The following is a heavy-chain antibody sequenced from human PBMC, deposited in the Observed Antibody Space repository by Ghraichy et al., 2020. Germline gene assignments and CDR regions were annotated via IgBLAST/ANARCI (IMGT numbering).Heavy chain of an antibody. V-gene: IGHV3-53*01. Sequence: GGSLRLSCAASGFTVSSNYMSWVRQAPGKGLEWVSVIYSGGSTYYADSVKGRFTISRDNSKNTLYLQMNSLRAEDTAVYYCARGPGYSSGWDDNYYGMDVWGQGTTVTVSS. CDR2: IYSGGST. CDR3: ARGPGYSSGWDDNYYGMDV. J-gene: IGHJ6*02. CDR1: GFTVSSNY. D-gene: IGHD6-19*01.